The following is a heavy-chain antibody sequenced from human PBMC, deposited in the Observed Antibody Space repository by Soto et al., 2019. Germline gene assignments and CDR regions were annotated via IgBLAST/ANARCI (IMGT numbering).Heavy chain of an antibody. CDR1: GFTFSKAW. D-gene: IGHD3-22*01. CDR3: KTPNISDYY. CDR2: IKAKSDGGTT. J-gene: IGHJ4*02. Sequence: VGSLRLSCAASGFTFSKAWMSWVRQAPGKGLEWVGRIKAKSDGGTTDYAAPLKGRFTISRDDSKNTLYLQMSSLKIEDTAVYFCKTPNISDYYCGQRALVTVSS. V-gene: IGHV3-15*05.